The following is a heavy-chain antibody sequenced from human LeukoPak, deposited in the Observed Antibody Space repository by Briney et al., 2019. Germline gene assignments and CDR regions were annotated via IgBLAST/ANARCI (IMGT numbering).Heavy chain of an antibody. V-gene: IGHV3-48*01. Sequence: GGSLRLSCAASGFTFSSYEMNWVRQAPGKGLEWVSYISSSSSTIYYADSVKGRFTISRDNAKNSLYLQMNSLRAEDTAVYYCARDREWELQGEFDYWGQGTLVTVSS. CDR3: ARDREWELQGEFDY. J-gene: IGHJ4*02. D-gene: IGHD1-26*01. CDR2: ISSSSSTI. CDR1: GFTFSSYE.